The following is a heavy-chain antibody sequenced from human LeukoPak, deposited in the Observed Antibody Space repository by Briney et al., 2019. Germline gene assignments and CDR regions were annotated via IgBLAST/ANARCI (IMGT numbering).Heavy chain of an antibody. Sequence: GASVKVSCKASGGTFSSYAISWVRQAPGQGLEWMGRIIPIFGTANYAQKFQGRVTITADKFTSTAYMELSSLRSEDTAVYYCARGQWLVPEYFQHWGQGTLVTVSS. V-gene: IGHV1-69*06. J-gene: IGHJ1*01. D-gene: IGHD6-19*01. CDR3: ARGQWLVPEYFQH. CDR1: GGTFSSYA. CDR2: IIPIFGTA.